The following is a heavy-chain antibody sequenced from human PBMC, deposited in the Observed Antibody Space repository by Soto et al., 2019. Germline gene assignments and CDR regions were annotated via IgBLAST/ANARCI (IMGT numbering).Heavy chain of an antibody. V-gene: IGHV4-34*01. CDR1: GGSFSGYY. Sequence: QVQLQQWGAGLLKPSETLSLICAVYGGSFSGYYWSWIRQPPGKGLEWIGEINHSGSTNYNPSLKSRVTISVDTSKNQFSLKLSSVTAADTAVYYCARVEAVAGLDYWGQGTLVTVSS. J-gene: IGHJ4*02. CDR3: ARVEAVAGLDY. CDR2: INHSGST. D-gene: IGHD6-19*01.